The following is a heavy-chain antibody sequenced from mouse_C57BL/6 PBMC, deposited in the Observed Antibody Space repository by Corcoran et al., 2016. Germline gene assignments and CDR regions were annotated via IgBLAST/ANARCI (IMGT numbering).Heavy chain of an antibody. CDR2: INPYNGGT. CDR1: GYTFTDYY. Sequence: EVQLQQSGPVLVKPGASVKMSCKASGYTFTDYYMNWVKQSHGKSLEWIGVINPYNGGTSYNQKFKGKATLTVDKSSSTAYMELNSLTSEDTAIYYCASHYYGLFAYWGQGTLVTVSA. D-gene: IGHD1-2*01. V-gene: IGHV1-19*01. J-gene: IGHJ3*01. CDR3: ASHYYGLFAY.